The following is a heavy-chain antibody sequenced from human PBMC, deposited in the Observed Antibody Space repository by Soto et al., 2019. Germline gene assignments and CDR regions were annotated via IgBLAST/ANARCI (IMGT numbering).Heavy chain of an antibody. CDR3: AKDPGVRGVVPQTLYYYGMDV. Sequence: QVHLVESGGGVVQPGRSLRLSGEVSGFTSRIYGMHWVRQAPGKGLEWVAGILYDGTKENYAESVEGRFTISRDENRNTLYLQMTSLRPDDSAIYYCAKDPGVRGVVPQTLYYYGMDVWGQGTSVTVSS. CDR1: GFTSRIYG. CDR2: ILYDGTKE. J-gene: IGHJ6*02. D-gene: IGHD3-10*01. V-gene: IGHV3-30*18.